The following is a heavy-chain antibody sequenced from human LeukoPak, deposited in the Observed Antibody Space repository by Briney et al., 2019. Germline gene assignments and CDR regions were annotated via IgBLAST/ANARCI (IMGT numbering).Heavy chain of an antibody. Sequence: ASVKVSCKASGYTFTSYDINWERQATGQGLEWMGWMNPNSGNTGYAQKFQGRVTMTRNTSISTAYMELSSLRSEDTAVYYCARGRFSSSWYLRGSHNWFDPWGQGTLVTVSS. CDR1: GYTFTSYD. D-gene: IGHD6-13*01. J-gene: IGHJ5*02. CDR2: MNPNSGNT. CDR3: ARGRFSSSWYLRGSHNWFDP. V-gene: IGHV1-8*01.